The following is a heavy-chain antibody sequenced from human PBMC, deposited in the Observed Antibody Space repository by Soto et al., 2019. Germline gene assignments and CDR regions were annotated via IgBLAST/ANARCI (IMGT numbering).Heavy chain of an antibody. V-gene: IGHV3-23*01. CDR1: GFICSSYD. CDR3: AKATAPSGGAFVI. Sequence: PGGSLRLSCAASGFICSSYDMSWVRQAPGKGLEWVSTILVGGSTHYEDSVTGRFTISRDTSKNTVFLQMNSLTAGDTAVYYCAKATAPSGGAFVICGQGTMVTVSS. J-gene: IGHJ3*02. D-gene: IGHD1-1*01. CDR2: ILVGGST.